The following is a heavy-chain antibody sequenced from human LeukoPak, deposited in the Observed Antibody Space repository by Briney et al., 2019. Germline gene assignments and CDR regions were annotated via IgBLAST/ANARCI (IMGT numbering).Heavy chain of an antibody. CDR2: IYDSGNT. Sequence: TASETLSLTCTVSGVSMSSSPYYWGWIRQPPGKGLEWIGTIYDSGNTNYNPSLRSRLTISVDTSRNQFSLKLSSVTAADTAVYYCARHDCDSSRCSVNWFDPWGQGTLVTVPS. D-gene: IGHD2/OR15-2a*01. J-gene: IGHJ5*02. CDR3: ARHDCDSSRCSVNWFDP. CDR1: GVSMSSSPYY. V-gene: IGHV4-39*01.